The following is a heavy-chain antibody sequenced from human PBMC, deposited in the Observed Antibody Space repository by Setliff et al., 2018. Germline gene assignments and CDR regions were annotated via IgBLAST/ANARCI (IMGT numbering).Heavy chain of an antibody. D-gene: IGHD3-22*01. Sequence: PGESLKISCKGSGYNFINYWIGWVRQMPGKGLEWMGGTIPMFGTTNYAQKFQDRVTIITDESTSTAYMELRSLRSDDTAVYYCARDLDYQYYYDSSGRDAFDIWGQGTMVTVSS. J-gene: IGHJ3*02. V-gene: IGHV1-69*05. CDR3: ARDLDYQYYYDSSGRDAFDI. CDR1: GYNFINYW. CDR2: TIPMFGTT.